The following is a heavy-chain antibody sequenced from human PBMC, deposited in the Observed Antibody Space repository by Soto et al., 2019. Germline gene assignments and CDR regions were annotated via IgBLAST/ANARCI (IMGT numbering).Heavy chain of an antibody. D-gene: IGHD6-19*01. J-gene: IGHJ3*02. V-gene: IGHV1-3*01. CDR2: INACNGNT. CDR1: GYTFTSYA. CDR3: AREPGYSSGWYFGTFDI. Sequence: ASVKVSCKASGYTFTSYAMHWVRQAPGQRLEWMGWINACNGNTKYSQKLQGRVTMTTDTSTSTAYMELRSLRSDDTAVYYCAREPGYSSGWYFGTFDIWGQGTMVTVSS.